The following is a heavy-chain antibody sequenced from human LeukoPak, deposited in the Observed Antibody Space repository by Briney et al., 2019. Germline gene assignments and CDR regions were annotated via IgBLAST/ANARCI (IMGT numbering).Heavy chain of an antibody. V-gene: IGHV4-59*01. Sequence: PSETLSLTCNVSGGSINGYYWTWIRQPPQKGLEWIGYMFYNGNTNYNPSLKSRFTISVDTSQNQLSLRLASVTAADTGIYHCARLTREDGVDVWGQGTTVTVSS. CDR1: GGSINGYY. CDR2: MFYNGNT. J-gene: IGHJ6*02. CDR3: ARLTREDGVDV.